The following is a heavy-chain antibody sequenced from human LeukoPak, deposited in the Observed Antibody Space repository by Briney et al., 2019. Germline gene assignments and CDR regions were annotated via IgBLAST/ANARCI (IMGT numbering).Heavy chain of an antibody. CDR3: ARGSSGYFGSN. D-gene: IGHD3-10*01. CDR1: GFTVSSNY. CDR2: IYSGGST. V-gene: IGHV3-53*01. J-gene: IGHJ4*02. Sequence: QSGGSLRLSCAASGFTVSSNYMSWVRQAPGKGLEWVSVIYSGGSTYYADSVKGRFTISRDNSKNTVYLQMNSLRAEDTAVYYCARGSSGYFGSNWGQGTLVTVSS.